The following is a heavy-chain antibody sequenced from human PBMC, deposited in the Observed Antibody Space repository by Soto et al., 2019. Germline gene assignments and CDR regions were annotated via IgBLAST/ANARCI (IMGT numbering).Heavy chain of an antibody. CDR1: GGSISSGGYY. V-gene: IGHV4-31*03. CDR3: ARDLPSHYYDSSGYYYGGARDAFDI. Sequence: SETLSLTCTVSGGSISSGGYYWSWIRQHPGKGLEWIGYIYYSGSTYYNPSLKSRVTISVATSKNQFSLKLSSVTAADTAVYYCARDLPSHYYDSSGYYYGGARDAFDIWGQGTMVTVSS. CDR2: IYYSGST. D-gene: IGHD3-22*01. J-gene: IGHJ3*02.